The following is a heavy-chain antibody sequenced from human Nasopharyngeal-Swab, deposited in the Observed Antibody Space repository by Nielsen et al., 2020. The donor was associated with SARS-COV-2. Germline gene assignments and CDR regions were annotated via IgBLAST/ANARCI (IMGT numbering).Heavy chain of an antibody. V-gene: IGHV4-59*13. Sequence: SETLSLTCTVSGGSISSYYWSWIRQPPGKGLEWIGYIYYRGSTNYNPSLKSRVTISVDTSKNQFSLKLSSVTAADTAVYYCARDSVYYGDYQPYYGMDVWGQGTTVTVSS. CDR2: IYYRGST. CDR3: ARDSVYYGDYQPYYGMDV. CDR1: GGSISSYY. J-gene: IGHJ6*02. D-gene: IGHD4-17*01.